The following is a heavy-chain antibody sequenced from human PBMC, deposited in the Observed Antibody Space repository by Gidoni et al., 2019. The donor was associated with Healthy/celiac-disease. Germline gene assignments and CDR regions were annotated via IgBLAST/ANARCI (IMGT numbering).Heavy chain of an antibody. Sequence: QVQLQQSGPGLVKPSQTLSLTCAISGDSVSSNSAAWNWIRQSPSRGLEWLGRTYYRSKWYNDYAVSVKSRITINPDTSKNQFSLQLNSVTPEDTAVYYCARGVSSLVATYYYYYMDVWGKGTTVTVSS. V-gene: IGHV6-1*01. CDR1: GDSVSSNSAA. D-gene: IGHD5-12*01. J-gene: IGHJ6*03. CDR2: TYYRSKWYN. CDR3: ARGVSSLVATYYYYYMDV.